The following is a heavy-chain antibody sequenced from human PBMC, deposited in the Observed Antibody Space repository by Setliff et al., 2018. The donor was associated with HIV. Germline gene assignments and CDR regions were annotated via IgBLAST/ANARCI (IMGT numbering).Heavy chain of an antibody. CDR2: IDYSGST. CDR3: ASYRKAERWLQLGGTFDY. D-gene: IGHD5-12*01. Sequence: SETLSLTCTVSGGPISSSSYYWGWIRQPPGKGLGWIGSIDYSGSTYYNPSLKSRVTISVYTSKNQFSLKLSSVPAADTAVYYCASYRKAERWLQLGGTFDYWGQGTLVTVS. CDR1: GGPISSSSYY. J-gene: IGHJ4*02. V-gene: IGHV4-39*01.